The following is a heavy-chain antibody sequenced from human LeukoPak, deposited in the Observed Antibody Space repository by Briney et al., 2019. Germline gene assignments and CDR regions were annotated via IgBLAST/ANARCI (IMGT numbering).Heavy chain of an antibody. D-gene: IGHD5-18*01. CDR2: INTKTGNP. V-gene: IGHV7-4-1*02. CDR3: ARGYSYGSPSEAYYFDY. J-gene: IGHJ4*02. Sequence: GASVKVSCKASGYTFSSYAMNWVRQAPGQGLEWMGWINTKTGNPTYTQGFTGRFVFSLDTSVSTAYLQISSLKAEDTAVYYCARGYSYGSPSEAYYFDYWGRGTLVTVSS. CDR1: GYTFSSYA.